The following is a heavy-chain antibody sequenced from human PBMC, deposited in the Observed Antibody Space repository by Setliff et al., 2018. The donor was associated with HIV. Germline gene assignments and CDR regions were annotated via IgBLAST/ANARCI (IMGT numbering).Heavy chain of an antibody. CDR1: GFTFSSYW. V-gene: IGHV3-74*01. D-gene: IGHD3-16*01. CDR3: TRARGAVGGGLRTKNDY. Sequence: GGSLRLSCAASGFTFSSYWMSWVRQAPGKGLVWVSRINSDGTNTDYADSVKGRFTISRDNAKNTLYLQMSSLRAEDTAVYYCTRARGAVGGGLRTKNDYWGLGTLVTVSS. J-gene: IGHJ4*02. CDR2: INSDGTNT.